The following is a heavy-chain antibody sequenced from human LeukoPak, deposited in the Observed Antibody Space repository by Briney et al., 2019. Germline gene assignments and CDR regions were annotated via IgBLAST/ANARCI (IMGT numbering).Heavy chain of an antibody. Sequence: PSETLSLTCTVSGGSISSYYWSWIRQPAGKGLEWIGRIYTSGSTNYNPSLKSRVTMSVDTSKNQFSLKLSSVTAADTAVYYCAKASLDIVVVPAATYYFDYWGQGTLVTVSS. CDR2: IYTSGST. CDR1: GGSISSYY. J-gene: IGHJ4*02. CDR3: AKASLDIVVVPAATYYFDY. V-gene: IGHV4-4*07. D-gene: IGHD2-2*01.